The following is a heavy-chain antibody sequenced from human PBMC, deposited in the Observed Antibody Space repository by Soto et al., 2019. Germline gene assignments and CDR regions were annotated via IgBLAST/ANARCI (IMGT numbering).Heavy chain of an antibody. V-gene: IGHV3-7*04. CDR1: GFNFSSYW. J-gene: IGHJ4*02. Sequence: GGSLRLSCAASGFNFSSYWMSWVRQAPGRGLEWVGNIKEDGSEKYYVDSVNGRFTVSRDNAKNSLYLQMNSLRAEDTAVYYCARATGADKEDYWGQGTLVTVSS. D-gene: IGHD3-10*01. CDR3: ARATGADKEDY. CDR2: IKEDGSEK.